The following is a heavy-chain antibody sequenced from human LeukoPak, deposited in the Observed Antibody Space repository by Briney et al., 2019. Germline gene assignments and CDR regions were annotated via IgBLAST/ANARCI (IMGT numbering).Heavy chain of an antibody. CDR3: ARAAVDTAMVWGYYFDY. CDR2: IYYSGST. CDR1: GGSISCYY. D-gene: IGHD5-18*01. Sequence: PSETLSLTCTVSGGSISCYYWSWIRQPPGKGLEWIGYIYYSGSTNYNPSLKSRVTISVDTSKNQFSLKLSSVTAADTAVYYCARAAVDTAMVWGYYFDYWGQGTLVTVSS. J-gene: IGHJ4*02. V-gene: IGHV4-59*01.